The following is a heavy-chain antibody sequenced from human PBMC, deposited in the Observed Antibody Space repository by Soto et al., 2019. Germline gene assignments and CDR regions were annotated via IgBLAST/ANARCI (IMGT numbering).Heavy chain of an antibody. V-gene: IGHV3-23*01. CDR2: ISGSGAIT. CDR3: AKDRQFRSYYESAGHYNN. J-gene: IGHJ4*02. D-gene: IGHD3-9*01. Sequence: EVQLLESGGGLVQPGGSLRLSCVASGFTLKNYDMRWVRQAPGKGLEWVSGISGSGAITYYADSVRGRFTISRDNSKNTLYLQLNSLGAEDTAIYYCAKDRQFRSYYESAGHYNNWGQGTLVTVSS. CDR1: GFTLKNYD.